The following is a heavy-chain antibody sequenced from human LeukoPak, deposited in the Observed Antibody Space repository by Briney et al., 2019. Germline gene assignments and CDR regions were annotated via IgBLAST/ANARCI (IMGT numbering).Heavy chain of an antibody. V-gene: IGHV1-18*01. D-gene: IGHD6-13*01. J-gene: IGHJ4*02. Sequence: GASVKVSCKASGYNFDKFGIAWVRQAPGQGLEWMGWINTHNGNTKYAQQYQGRVTMTTDTSTSTVYMELRSPRSDDTAVYFCARDTPQHLKRYDYWGQGTQVTVSS. CDR1: GYNFDKFG. CDR3: ARDTPQHLKRYDY. CDR2: INTHNGNT.